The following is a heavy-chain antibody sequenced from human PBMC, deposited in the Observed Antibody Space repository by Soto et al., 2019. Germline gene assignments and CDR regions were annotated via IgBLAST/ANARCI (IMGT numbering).Heavy chain of an antibody. V-gene: IGHV1-46*01. CDR1: GYTFTNYY. J-gene: IGHJ6*02. D-gene: IGHD2-8*01. CDR3: AREMVAPPSTAADGKYYGMDL. Sequence: QVQLVQSGAEVKKPGASVKVSCKTFGYTFTNYYIHWVRQAPGQGLEWVGIINPSSGTTTYPQNFQGRVTMTRDTSTSTVYMELTSLRSEDTAVFYCAREMVAPPSTAADGKYYGMDLWGQGTTVTVSS. CDR2: INPSSGTT.